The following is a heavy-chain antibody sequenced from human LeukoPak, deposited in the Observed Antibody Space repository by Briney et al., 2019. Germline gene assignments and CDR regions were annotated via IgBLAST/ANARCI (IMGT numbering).Heavy chain of an antibody. CDR3: AGRGHRYSRD. D-gene: IGHD2-15*01. CDR2: ISDSGIT. V-gene: IGHV4-4*09. CDR1: GDSVSSGY. Sequence: SETLSLICTVSGDSVSSGYWTWIRQSPGKGLEWIGYISDSGITDYNPSLKSRLSVDTSNNQFSLNLNSLTAAGTAVYYCAGRGHRYSRDWGQGILVTVSS. J-gene: IGHJ1*01.